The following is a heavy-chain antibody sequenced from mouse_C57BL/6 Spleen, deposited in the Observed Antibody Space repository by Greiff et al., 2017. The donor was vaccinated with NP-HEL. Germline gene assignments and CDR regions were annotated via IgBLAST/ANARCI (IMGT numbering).Heavy chain of an antibody. V-gene: IGHV5-17*01. Sequence: EVKLLESGGGLVKPGGSLKLSCAASGFTFSDYGMHWVRQAPEKGLEWVAYISSGSSTIYYADTVKGRFTISRDNAKNTLFLQMTSLRSEDTAMYYCARGYYGCSPWFAYWGQGTLVTVSA. CDR2: ISSGSSTI. CDR1: GFTFSDYG. CDR3: ARGYYGCSPWFAY. J-gene: IGHJ3*01. D-gene: IGHD1-1*01.